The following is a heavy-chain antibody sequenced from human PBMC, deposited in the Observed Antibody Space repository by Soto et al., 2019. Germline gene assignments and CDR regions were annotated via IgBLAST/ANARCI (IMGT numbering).Heavy chain of an antibody. CDR1: GFTFSSYN. CDR2: ISSSSSYI. CDR3: ARGSGRYSGYDFYYYYYMDV. Sequence: SPRLSCSAPGFTFSSYNMNWVRPAPGEGLGGVSSISSSSSYIYYADSVKGRFTISRDNAKNSLYLQMNSLRAEDTAVYYCARGSGRYSGYDFYYYYYMDVWGKGTTVTVSS. J-gene: IGHJ6*03. D-gene: IGHD5-12*01. V-gene: IGHV3-21*01.